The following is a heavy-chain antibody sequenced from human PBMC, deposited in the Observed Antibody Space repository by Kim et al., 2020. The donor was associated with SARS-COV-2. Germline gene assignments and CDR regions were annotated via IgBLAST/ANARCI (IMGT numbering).Heavy chain of an antibody. J-gene: IGHJ6*02. CDR3: AREPLVSPQAYGMDV. CDR1: GYTFTGYY. D-gene: IGHD6-13*01. CDR2: INPNSGGT. Sequence: ASVKVSCKASGYTFTGYYMHWVRQAPGQGLEWMGWINPNSGGTNYAQKFQGRVTMTRDTSISTAYMELSRLRSDDTAVYYCAREPLVSPQAYGMDVWGQGTTVTVSS. V-gene: IGHV1-2*02.